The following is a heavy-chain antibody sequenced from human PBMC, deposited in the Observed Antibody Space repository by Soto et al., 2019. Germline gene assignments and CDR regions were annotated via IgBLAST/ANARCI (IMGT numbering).Heavy chain of an antibody. CDR3: ARGTTYGWSQGYYFDY. J-gene: IGHJ4*02. Sequence: QVHLVQPEAEVKKPGASVKVSCKASGSTFTTYVISWLRQAPGQGLEWMGWISAYNGNTNYDQKLQGRVTMTTDTSTSTAYMELRSLRSDDTAVYYCARGTTYGWSQGYYFDYWGQGTLVTFSS. V-gene: IGHV1-18*01. CDR1: GSTFTTYV. CDR2: ISAYNGNT. D-gene: IGHD6-19*01.